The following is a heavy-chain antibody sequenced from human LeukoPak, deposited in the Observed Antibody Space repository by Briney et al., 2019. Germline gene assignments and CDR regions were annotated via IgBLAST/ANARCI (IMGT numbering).Heavy chain of an antibody. CDR3: ASVNRGWFGVGEY. Sequence: SETLSLTCTVSGGSISGSTYHWGWIRQAPGKGLEWIASIYYSGSTYYNPSLKSRVTISVDTSKNQFSMKLSSVTAADTAVYFCASVNRGWFGVGEYWGQGTLVTVSS. V-gene: IGHV4-39*01. J-gene: IGHJ4*02. CDR1: GGSISGSTYH. D-gene: IGHD3-10*01. CDR2: IYYSGST.